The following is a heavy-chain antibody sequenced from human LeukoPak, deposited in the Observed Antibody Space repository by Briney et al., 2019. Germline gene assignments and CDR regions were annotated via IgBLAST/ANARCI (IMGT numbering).Heavy chain of an antibody. CDR1: GFTFNNYW. Sequence: GGSLRLSCAASGFTFNNYWMSWVRQAPGKGLEWVANIKQDGSEKYYVGSVKGRFTISRDNAKNSVYLQMNSLRVEDTAVYYCVRDNRWASDYWGQGTLVTVSS. D-gene: IGHD4-23*01. CDR2: IKQDGSEK. J-gene: IGHJ4*02. CDR3: VRDNRWASDY. V-gene: IGHV3-7*01.